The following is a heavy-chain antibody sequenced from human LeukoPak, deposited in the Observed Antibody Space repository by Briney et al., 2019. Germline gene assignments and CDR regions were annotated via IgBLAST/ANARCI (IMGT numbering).Heavy chain of an antibody. D-gene: IGHD1-26*01. CDR1: GYTFTSYG. V-gene: IGHV1-18*01. J-gene: IGHJ6*03. CDR3: ARTYEEWDRYYYMDV. CDR2: ISAYNGNT. Sequence: ASVKVSCKASGYTFTSYGISWVRQAPGQGLEWMGWISAYNGNTNYAQKLQGRVTMTTDTSTSTAYMELRSLRSDDTAVYYCARTYEEWDRYYYMDVCGKGTTVTVSS.